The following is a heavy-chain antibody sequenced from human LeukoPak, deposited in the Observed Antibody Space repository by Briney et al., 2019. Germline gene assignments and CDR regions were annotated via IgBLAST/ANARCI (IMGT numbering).Heavy chain of an antibody. J-gene: IGHJ4*02. CDR1: GFTFSDYW. V-gene: IGHV3-7*01. D-gene: IGHD4-11*01. CDR3: ARDHDYRFDY. CDR2: IKGDGTEK. Sequence: GGSLRLSCGASGFTFSDYWMSWVRQAPGKGLEWVAIIKGDGTEKKYVDSVKGRFTISRDNARKSVYLQMDSVRVEDTAVYYCARDHDYRFDYWGQGTLVTVSS.